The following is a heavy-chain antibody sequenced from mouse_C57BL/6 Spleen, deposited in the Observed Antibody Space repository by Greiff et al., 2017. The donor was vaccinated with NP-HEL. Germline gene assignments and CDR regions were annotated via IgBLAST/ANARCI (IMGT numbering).Heavy chain of an antibody. V-gene: IGHV1-42*01. CDR3: ARRSYDAMDY. J-gene: IGHJ4*01. CDR2: INPSTGGT. Sequence: VQLQQSGPELVKPGASVKISCKASGYSFTGYYMNWVKQSPEKSLEWIGEINPSTGGTTYNQKFKAKATLTVDKSSSTAYMQLKSLTSEDSAVYYCARRSYDAMDYWGQGTSVTVSS. CDR1: GYSFTGYY.